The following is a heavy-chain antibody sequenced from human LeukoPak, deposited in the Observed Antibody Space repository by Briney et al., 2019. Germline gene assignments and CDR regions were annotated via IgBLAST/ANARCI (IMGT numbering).Heavy chain of an antibody. CDR3: TTGGGDFDY. CDR1: GFTFSNYG. CDR2: IKSKTDGGTT. D-gene: IGHD4-17*01. V-gene: IGHV3-15*07. Sequence: GRSLRLSCAASGFTFSNYGIHWVRQAPGKGLEWVGQIKSKTDGGTTDYAAPVKGRFTISRDDSKNTLYLQINSLKTEDTAVYYCTTGGGDFDYWGQGTLVTVSS. J-gene: IGHJ4*02.